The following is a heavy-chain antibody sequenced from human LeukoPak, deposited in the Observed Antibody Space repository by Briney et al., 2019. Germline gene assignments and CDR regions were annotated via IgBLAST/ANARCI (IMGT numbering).Heavy chain of an antibody. J-gene: IGHJ4*02. D-gene: IGHD3-3*01. CDR1: GFTFTISA. Sequence: SVTVSCKASGFTFTISAVQWVRQARGPRLEWIGWIVVGSGNTNYAQKFQERVTITRDMSTSTAYMELSSLRSEDTAVYYCAAGDFWSGYFDYWGQGTLVTVSS. CDR3: AAGDFWSGYFDY. CDR2: IVVGSGNT. V-gene: IGHV1-58*01.